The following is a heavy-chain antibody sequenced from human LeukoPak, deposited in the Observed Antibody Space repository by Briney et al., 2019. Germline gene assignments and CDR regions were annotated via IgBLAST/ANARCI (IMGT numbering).Heavy chain of an antibody. J-gene: IGHJ5*02. D-gene: IGHD6-6*01. Sequence: SETLSLTCTVSGGSISRGGYYWSWIRQHPGKGLEWIGYIYYSGSTYYNPSLKSRVTISVDTSKNQFSLKLGSMTAADTAVYYCGRLLSSSNWFDPWGQGTLVTVSS. V-gene: IGHV4-31*03. CDR2: IYYSGST. CDR1: GGSISRGGYY. CDR3: GRLLSSSNWFDP.